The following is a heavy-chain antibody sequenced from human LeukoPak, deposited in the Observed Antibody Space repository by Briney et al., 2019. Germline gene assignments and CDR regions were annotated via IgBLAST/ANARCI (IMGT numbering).Heavy chain of an antibody. CDR1: GFTFSDYY. D-gene: IGHD3-9*01. CDR2: IHWNGDTT. V-gene: IGHV3-20*04. CDR3: ARGLRYYYYYYMDV. J-gene: IGHJ6*03. Sequence: PGGSLRLSCAASGFTFSDYYMSWIRQAPGKGLEWISGIHWNGDTTNYAASVEGRFTISRDNAKNSLYLQMNSLRAEDTALYYCARGLRYYYYYYMDVWGKGTTVTVSS.